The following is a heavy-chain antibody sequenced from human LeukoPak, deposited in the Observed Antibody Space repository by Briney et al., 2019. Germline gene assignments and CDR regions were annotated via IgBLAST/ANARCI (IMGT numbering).Heavy chain of an antibody. D-gene: IGHD4-17*01. Sequence: PGGSLRLSCAASGFTFSSYSMNWVRQAPGKGLEWVSYISSSSSTIYYADSVKGRFTISRDNAKDSLYLQMNSLRAEDTAVYYCARAPYYGDYGYFDYWGQGTLVTVSS. V-gene: IGHV3-48*04. CDR1: GFTFSSYS. CDR3: ARAPYYGDYGYFDY. CDR2: ISSSSSTI. J-gene: IGHJ4*02.